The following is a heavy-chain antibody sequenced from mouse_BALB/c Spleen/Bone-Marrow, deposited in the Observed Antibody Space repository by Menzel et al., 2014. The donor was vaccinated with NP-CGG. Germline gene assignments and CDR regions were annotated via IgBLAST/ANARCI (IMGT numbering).Heavy chain of an antibody. V-gene: IGHV5-12*02. Sequence: EVQVVESGGGLVQPGGSLKLSCATSGFTFSDYYMYWVRQTPEKRLEWVAYISNGGGCTYYPDTVKGRFTISRDNAKNSLYLQMIRLKSENTDMYDCARQGIYYGYDPFAYWGQGTLVTVS. J-gene: IGHJ3*01. CDR1: GFTFSDYY. CDR3: ARQGIYYGYDPFAY. CDR2: ISNGGGCT. D-gene: IGHD2-2*01.